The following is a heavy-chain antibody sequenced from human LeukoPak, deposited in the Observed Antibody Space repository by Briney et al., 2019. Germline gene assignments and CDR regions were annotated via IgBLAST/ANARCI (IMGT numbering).Heavy chain of an antibody. CDR1: GFTFSSYW. D-gene: IGHD6-13*01. CDR3: ARIAAAYYYYCMDV. Sequence: SGGSLRLSCAASGFTFSSYWMSWVRQAPGKGLEWVANIKQDGSEKYYVDSVKGRFTISRDNAKNSLYLQMNSLRAEDTAVYYRARIAAAYYYYCMDVWGKGTTVTVSS. J-gene: IGHJ6*03. V-gene: IGHV3-7*01. CDR2: IKQDGSEK.